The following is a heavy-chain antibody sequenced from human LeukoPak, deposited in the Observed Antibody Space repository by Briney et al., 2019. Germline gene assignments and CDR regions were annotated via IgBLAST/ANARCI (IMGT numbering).Heavy chain of an antibody. V-gene: IGHV4-59*01. J-gene: IGHJ4*02. CDR3: AGDFRVGTGI. CDR1: GGSIGSYY. D-gene: IGHD5-18*01. CDR2: IYSSGST. Sequence: PSETLSLTCTVSGGSIGSYYWSWIRQPPGKGLEWIAYIYSSGSTKSNPSLKSRVTISVDTSKNQFSLKLTSVTAADTAVYYCAGDFRVGTGIWGQGILVTVSS.